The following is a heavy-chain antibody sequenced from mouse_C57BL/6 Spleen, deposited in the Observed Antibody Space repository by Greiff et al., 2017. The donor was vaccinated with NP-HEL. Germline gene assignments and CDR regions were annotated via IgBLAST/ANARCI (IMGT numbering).Heavy chain of an antibody. Sequence: VQLKESGAELVRPGASVKLSCKASGYTFTDYYINWVKQRPGQGLEWIARIYPGSGNTYYNEKFKGKATLTAEKSSSTAYMQLSSLTSEDSAVYFCARYYGYDGENYFDYWGQGTTLTVSS. CDR1: GYTFTDYY. J-gene: IGHJ2*01. CDR2: IYPGSGNT. CDR3: ARYYGYDGENYFDY. V-gene: IGHV1-76*01. D-gene: IGHD2-2*01.